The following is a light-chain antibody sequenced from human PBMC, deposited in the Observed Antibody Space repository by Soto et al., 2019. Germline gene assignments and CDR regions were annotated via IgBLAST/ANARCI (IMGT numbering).Light chain of an antibody. CDR3: QQTYSTQWT. J-gene: IGKJ1*01. Sequence: DIRMTQSPSALSASVGDRVTITCRASQSISNYLNWYQQRPGKAPKLLIYGASSVQSGVPSRFSGSRFWTDFTLTISSLQPEDSATDDCQQTYSTQWTFGQGTKVEIK. V-gene: IGKV1-39*01. CDR2: GAS. CDR1: QSISNY.